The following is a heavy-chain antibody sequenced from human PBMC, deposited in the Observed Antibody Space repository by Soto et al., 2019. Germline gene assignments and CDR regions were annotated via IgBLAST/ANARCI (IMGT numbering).Heavy chain of an antibody. Sequence: GGSLRLSCAASGFTFSSYAMHWVRQAPGKGLEWVAVISYDGSNKYYADSGKGRFTISRDNSKNTLYLQMNSLRAEDTAVYYCARDQRITIFGVVISYYYYYYGMDVWGQGTTVTV. J-gene: IGHJ6*02. CDR3: ARDQRITIFGVVISYYYYYYGMDV. V-gene: IGHV3-30-3*01. CDR1: GFTFSSYA. CDR2: ISYDGSNK. D-gene: IGHD3-3*01.